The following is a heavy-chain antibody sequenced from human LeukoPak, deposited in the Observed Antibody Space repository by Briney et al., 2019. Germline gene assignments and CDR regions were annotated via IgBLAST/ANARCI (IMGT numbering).Heavy chain of an antibody. CDR2: IYTSGST. V-gene: IGHV4-4*07. Sequence: PSETLSLTCTVSGGSISSYYWSWIRQPAGKGLEWIGRIYTSGSTNYNPSLKSRVTMSVDTSKNQFSLKLSSVTAADTAVYYCARASPDLDGYNGVSDYWGQGTLVTVSS. J-gene: IGHJ4*02. D-gene: IGHD5-24*01. CDR1: GGSISSYY. CDR3: ARASPDLDGYNGVSDY.